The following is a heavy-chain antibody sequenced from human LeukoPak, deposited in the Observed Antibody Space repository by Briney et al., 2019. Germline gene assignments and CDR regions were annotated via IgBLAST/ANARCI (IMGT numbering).Heavy chain of an antibody. D-gene: IGHD5-18*01. Sequence: LETLSLTCAVYGGSFSGYYWSWIRQPPGKGLEWIGEINHSGSTNYNPSLKSRVTISVDTSKNQFSLKLSSVTAADTAVYYCARGRRAMVYYGMDVWGQGTTVTVSS. CDR2: INHSGST. CDR1: GGSFSGYY. J-gene: IGHJ6*02. V-gene: IGHV4-34*01. CDR3: ARGRRAMVYYGMDV.